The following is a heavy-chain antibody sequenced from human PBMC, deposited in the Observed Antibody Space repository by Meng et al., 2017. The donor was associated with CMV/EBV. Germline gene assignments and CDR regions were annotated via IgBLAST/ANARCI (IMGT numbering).Heavy chain of an antibody. V-gene: IGHV3-73*01. CDR3: TRQVDSSSWYYYYYGMDV. CDR1: GFTFSGSA. D-gene: IGHD6-6*01. CDR2: IRSKANSYAT. J-gene: IGHJ6*02. Sequence: GESLKISCAASGFTFSGSAMHWVRQAPGKGLEWVGRIRSKANSYATAYAASVKGRFTISRDDSKNTAYLQMNSLKPEDTAVYYCTRQVDSSSWYYYYYGMDVWGQGTTVTVSS.